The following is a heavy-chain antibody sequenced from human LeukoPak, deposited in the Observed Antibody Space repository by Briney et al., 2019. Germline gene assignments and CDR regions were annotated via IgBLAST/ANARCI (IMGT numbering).Heavy chain of an antibody. V-gene: IGHV3-53*01. CDR3: ARWASCCYHFDY. Sequence: GGSLRLSCTASGFTFGDYAMSWVRQAPGKGLEWVSVIYSDGSTYYADSVKGRFTISRDNSKNTLFFQMNSLRAEDTAVYYCARWASCCYHFDYWGQGTLVTVSS. J-gene: IGHJ4*02. D-gene: IGHD2-2*01. CDR1: GFTFGDYA. CDR2: IYSDGST.